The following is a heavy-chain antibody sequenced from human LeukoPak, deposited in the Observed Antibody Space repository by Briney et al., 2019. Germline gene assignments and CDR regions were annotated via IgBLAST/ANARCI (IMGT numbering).Heavy chain of an antibody. Sequence: ASVKVSCKASGYTFTGYYMHWVRQAPGQGLEWMGWSNPNSGGTNHAQKFQGRVTMTRDTSISTAYMELSRLRSDDTAVYYCARETMVRGVINDYYFDYWGQGTLVTVSS. CDR3: ARETMVRGVINDYYFDY. J-gene: IGHJ4*02. CDR1: GYTFTGYY. V-gene: IGHV1-2*02. CDR2: SNPNSGGT. D-gene: IGHD3-10*01.